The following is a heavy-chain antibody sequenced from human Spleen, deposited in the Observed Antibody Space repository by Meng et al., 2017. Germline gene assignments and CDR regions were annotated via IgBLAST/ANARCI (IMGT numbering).Heavy chain of an antibody. CDR1: GFPFSRYT. CDR3: ARDDWGGAFDV. CDR2: ISSNGFGT. V-gene: IGHV3-64*01. J-gene: IGHJ3*01. D-gene: IGHD7-27*01. Sequence: GESLKISCASSGFPFSRYTMHWVLQAPGEGLQVIATISSNGFGTDYANSVKGRFTISRDNSKSTLYLQMGSLTTEDMAVYFCARDDWGGAFDVWGLGTLVTVSS.